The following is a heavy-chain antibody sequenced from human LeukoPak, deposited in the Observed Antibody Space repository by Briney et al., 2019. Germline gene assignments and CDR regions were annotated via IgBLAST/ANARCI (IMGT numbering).Heavy chain of an antibody. V-gene: IGHV1-8*01. Sequence: ASVTVSCKASGYTFTSYDINWVRQATGQGLEWMGWMNPNSGNTGYAQKFQGRVTMTRNTSISTAYMELSSLRSEDTAVYYCARGGGSGSLLYYYYYYYMDVWGKGTTVTVSS. CDR1: GYTFTSYD. CDR2: MNPNSGNT. D-gene: IGHD1-26*01. J-gene: IGHJ6*03. CDR3: ARGGGSGSLLYYYYYYYMDV.